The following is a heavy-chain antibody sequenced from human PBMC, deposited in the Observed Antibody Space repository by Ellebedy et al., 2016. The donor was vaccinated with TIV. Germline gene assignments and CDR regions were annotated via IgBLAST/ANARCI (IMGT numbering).Heavy chain of an antibody. CDR2: IYDVGTT. J-gene: IGHJ4*02. Sequence: MPSETLSLTCDVSGASMNYNYWTWVRQPPGKGLEWIGYIYDVGTTNYNPSLKSRVAISIDTSKNQFSLKLSSVTAADTAVFYRARTSYYDSSGYPLFDYWGQGTLVTVSS. D-gene: IGHD3-22*01. V-gene: IGHV4-4*08. CDR3: ARTSYYDSSGYPLFDY. CDR1: GASMNYNY.